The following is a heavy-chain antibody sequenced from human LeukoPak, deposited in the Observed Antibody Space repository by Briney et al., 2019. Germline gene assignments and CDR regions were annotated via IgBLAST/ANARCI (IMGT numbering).Heavy chain of an antibody. D-gene: IGHD6-13*01. V-gene: IGHV3-33*01. CDR1: GFTFSSYG. Sequence: GRSLRLSCAASGFTFSSYGMHWVRQAPGEGLEWVAVIWYDGSNKYYADSVKGRFTISRDNSKNTLYLQMNSLRAEDTAVYYCARDRAAAAVLFLDYWGQGTLVTVSS. J-gene: IGHJ4*02. CDR2: IWYDGSNK. CDR3: ARDRAAAAVLFLDY.